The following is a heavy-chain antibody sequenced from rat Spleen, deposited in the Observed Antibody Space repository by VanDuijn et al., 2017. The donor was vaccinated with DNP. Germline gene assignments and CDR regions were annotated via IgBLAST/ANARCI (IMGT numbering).Heavy chain of an antibody. V-gene: IGHV5-25*01. D-gene: IGHD1-2*01. J-gene: IGHJ1*01. CDR3: ARGSSSIYWYFDF. Sequence: EVQLVESGGGLIQPGRSLKLSCAASGFTFSSYYMAWVRQAPKKGLEWVAAISPSGSRTYYPDSVKGRFAISRVDAKSSLYLQMSSLKSEDTATYYCARGSSSIYWYFDFWGPGTMVTVSS. CDR1: GFTFSSYY. CDR2: ISPSGSRT.